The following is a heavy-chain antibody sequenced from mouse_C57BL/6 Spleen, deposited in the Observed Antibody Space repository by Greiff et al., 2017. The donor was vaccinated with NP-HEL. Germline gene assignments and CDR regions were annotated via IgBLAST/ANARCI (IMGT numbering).Heavy chain of an antibody. D-gene: IGHD4-1*01. CDR2: ISSGGDYI. J-gene: IGHJ2*01. CDR1: GFTFSSYA. V-gene: IGHV5-9-1*02. CDR3: TRGLGRGYYFDY. Sequence: EVKLVESGEGLVKPGGSLKLSCAASGFTFSSYAMSWVRQTPEKRLEWVAYISSGGDYIYYADTVKGRFTISRDNARNTLYLQMSSLKSEDTAMYYCTRGLGRGYYFDYWGQGTTLTVSS.